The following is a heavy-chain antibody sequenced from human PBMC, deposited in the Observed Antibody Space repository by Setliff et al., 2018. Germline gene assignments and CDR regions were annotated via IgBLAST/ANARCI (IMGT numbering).Heavy chain of an antibody. J-gene: IGHJ4*02. Sequence: SETLSLTCNVSGGSISSYSWSWIRQPPGKGLEWIGFIHYSGSTNYNPSLKSRVTISLDTPKNQFSLRLSSVTAADTAVYYCARTRYGLGGRPYWGQGTLVTVSS. D-gene: IGHD2-15*01. V-gene: IGHV4-59*01. CDR1: GGSISSYS. CDR2: IHYSGST. CDR3: ARTRYGLGGRPY.